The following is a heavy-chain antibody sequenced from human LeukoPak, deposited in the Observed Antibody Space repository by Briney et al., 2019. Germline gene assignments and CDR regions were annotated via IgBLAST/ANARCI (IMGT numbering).Heavy chain of an antibody. V-gene: IGHV3-23*01. CDR2: IANSGVDT. Sequence: GGSLRLSCAASGFSFTTYAMSWVRQAPGKGLEWISSIANSGVDTFYADSVKGRFTISRDNSKNTLYLQMNSLRAEDTAVYYCAKDDYGGTARGSIDYWGQGTLVTVSS. J-gene: IGHJ4*02. CDR3: AKDDYGGTARGSIDY. CDR1: GFSFTTYA. D-gene: IGHD4-23*01.